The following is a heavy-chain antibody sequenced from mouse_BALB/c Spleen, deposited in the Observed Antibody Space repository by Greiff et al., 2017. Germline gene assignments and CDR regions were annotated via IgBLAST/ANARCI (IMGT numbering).Heavy chain of an antibody. Sequence: DVQLQESGPGLVKPSQSLSLTCTVTGYSITSDYAWNWIRQFPGNKLEWMGYISYSGSTSYNPSLKSRISITRDTSKNQFFLQLNSVTTEDTATYYCARYYYGSSYFDYWGQGTTLTVSS. V-gene: IGHV3-2*02. CDR1: GYSITSDYA. CDR2: ISYSGST. J-gene: IGHJ2*01. D-gene: IGHD1-1*01. CDR3: ARYYYGSSYFDY.